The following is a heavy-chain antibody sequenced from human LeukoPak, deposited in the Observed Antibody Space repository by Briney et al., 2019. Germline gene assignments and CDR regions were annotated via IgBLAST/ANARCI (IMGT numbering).Heavy chain of an antibody. CDR2: IPGSGASA. CDR1: GFTFNTHA. Sequence: PGGSLRLSCVASGFTFNTHAMTWVRLAPGKGLEWVSGIPGSGASAYYADSVKGRFTISRDNSKNTLYLQMNSLRVEDTAVYYCAKSGTSRDHWGQGTLVTVSS. J-gene: IGHJ4*02. D-gene: IGHD1-1*01. V-gene: IGHV3-23*01. CDR3: AKSGTSRDH.